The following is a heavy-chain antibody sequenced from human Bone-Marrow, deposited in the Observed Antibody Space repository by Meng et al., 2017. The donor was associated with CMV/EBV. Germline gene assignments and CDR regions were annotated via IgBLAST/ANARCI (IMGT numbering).Heavy chain of an antibody. CDR2: INPSGGST. CDR3: ARDLGNSVIVVVPAARRMWDYYYGMDV. J-gene: IGHJ6*02. D-gene: IGHD2-2*01. Sequence: ASVQVSCKASGYTFTSYYMHWVRQAPGQGLEWMGIINPSGGSTSYAQKFQGRVTMTRDTSTSTVYMELSSLRSEDTAVYYCARDLGNSVIVVVPAARRMWDYYYGMDVWGQGTTVTVSS. V-gene: IGHV1-46*01. CDR1: GYTFTSYY.